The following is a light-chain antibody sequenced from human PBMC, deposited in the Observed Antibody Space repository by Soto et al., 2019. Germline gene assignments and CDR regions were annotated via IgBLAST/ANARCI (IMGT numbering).Light chain of an antibody. CDR2: WAS. V-gene: IGKV4-1*01. CDR3: QHYSSSPIT. Sequence: DIVMTQSPDSLAVSLGERATINCKSSQSVLYSSNNKNFLAWYQQKPGQPPKLLIYWASTRQSGVPDRFSGSGSGTDFTLTISSLQAEDVAVYYCQHYSSSPITFGQGTRLEIK. J-gene: IGKJ5*01. CDR1: QSVLYSSNNKNF.